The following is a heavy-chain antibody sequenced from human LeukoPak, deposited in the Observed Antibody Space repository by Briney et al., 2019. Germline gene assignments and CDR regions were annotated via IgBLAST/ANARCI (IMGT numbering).Heavy chain of an antibody. V-gene: IGHV3-23*01. J-gene: IGHJ4*02. CDR3: AKESPAPPYIAAAGRRDDYFDY. D-gene: IGHD6-13*01. CDR1: GFTFSNYN. CDR2: ISGSGGST. Sequence: GGSLRLSCAASGFTFSNYNMNWVRQAPGKGLEWVSYISGSGGSTYYADSVKGRFTISRDNSKNTLYLQMNSLRAEDTAIYYCAKESPAPPYIAAAGRRDDYFDYWGQGTLVTVSS.